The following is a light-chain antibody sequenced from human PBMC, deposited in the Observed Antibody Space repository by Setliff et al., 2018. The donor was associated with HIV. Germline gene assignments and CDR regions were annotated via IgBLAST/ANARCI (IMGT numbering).Light chain of an antibody. CDR1: SSDVGGYDF. J-gene: IGLJ2*01. Sequence: QSALTQPASVSGSPGQSITISCTGTSSDVGGYDFVSWYQQHPDKAPKLIIYEVTHRPSGVSTRFSGSKSGNTASLTISGLQTEDEADYYCFSYAGTYTIFGGGTK. V-gene: IGLV2-14*01. CDR2: EVT. CDR3: FSYAGTYTI.